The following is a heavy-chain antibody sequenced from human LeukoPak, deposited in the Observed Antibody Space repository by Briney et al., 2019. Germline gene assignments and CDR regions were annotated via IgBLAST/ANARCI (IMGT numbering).Heavy chain of an antibody. D-gene: IGHD6-6*01. Sequence: PSETLSLTCAVYGGSFSGYYWSWIRQPPGKGLEWIGEINHSGSTNYNPSLKSRVTISVDTSKNQFSPKLSSVTAADTAVYYCARGDSSSVNDYWGQGTLVTVSS. J-gene: IGHJ4*02. V-gene: IGHV4-34*01. CDR1: GGSFSGYY. CDR2: INHSGST. CDR3: ARGDSSSVNDY.